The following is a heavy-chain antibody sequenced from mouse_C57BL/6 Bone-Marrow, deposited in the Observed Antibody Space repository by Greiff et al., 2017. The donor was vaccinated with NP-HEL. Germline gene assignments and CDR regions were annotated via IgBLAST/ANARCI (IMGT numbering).Heavy chain of an antibody. V-gene: IGHV10-1*01. J-gene: IGHJ3*01. CDR1: GFSFNTYA. CDR3: VRGGYDYAWFAY. CDR2: IRSKSNNYAT. Sequence: EADGGLVQPKGSLKLSCAASGFSFNTYAMNWVRQAPGKGLEWVARIRSKSNNYATYYADSVKDRFTISRDDSESMLYLQMNNLKTEDTAMYYCVRGGYDYAWFAYWGQGTLVTVSA. D-gene: IGHD2-4*01.